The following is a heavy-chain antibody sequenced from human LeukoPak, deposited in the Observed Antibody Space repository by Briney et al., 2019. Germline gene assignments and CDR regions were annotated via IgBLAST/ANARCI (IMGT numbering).Heavy chain of an antibody. CDR1: GFTFSDYY. V-gene: IGHV3-11*01. J-gene: IGHJ4*02. CDR2: ISSSGSTI. Sequence: NPGGSLRLSCAASGFTFSDYYMSWIRQAPGKGLEWVSYISSSGSTIYYADSVKGRFTISRDNAKNSLYLQMNSLRAEDTAVHYCAREYYYDSSGPIGYWGQGTLVTVSS. CDR3: AREYYYDSSGPIGY. D-gene: IGHD3-22*01.